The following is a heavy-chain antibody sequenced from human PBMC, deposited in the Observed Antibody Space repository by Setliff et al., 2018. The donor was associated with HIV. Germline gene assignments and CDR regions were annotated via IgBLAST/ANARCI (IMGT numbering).Heavy chain of an antibody. CDR2: IYYSGST. J-gene: IGHJ4*02. CDR1: GGSISSSNYY. Sequence: PSETLSLTCTVSGGSISSSNYYWGGIRQPPGKGLEWIGSIYYSGSTYYNPSLKSRVTISVDTSKNQFSLKLTSVTAADTAVYYCASHWGSSGWIDYWGQGTLVTVSS. D-gene: IGHD6-19*01. CDR3: ASHWGSSGWIDY. V-gene: IGHV4-39*01.